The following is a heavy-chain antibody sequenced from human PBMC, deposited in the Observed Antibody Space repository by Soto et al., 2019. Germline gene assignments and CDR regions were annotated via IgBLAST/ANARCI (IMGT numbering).Heavy chain of an antibody. CDR2: MGYNGFT. Sequence: QVQLQESGPGLVKPSXTLSLTCTISGGPMNNYYCSWFRQPRGQGLEWIGYMGYNGFTRYNPSLRSRVAISLDTAKNQFSLNLSSVTAAXXXXXXXARQGFGELHGLVDVWGQGITVTVSS. CDR3: ARQGFGELHGLVDV. CDR1: GGPMNNYY. J-gene: IGHJ6*02. V-gene: IGHV4-59*08. D-gene: IGHD3-10*01.